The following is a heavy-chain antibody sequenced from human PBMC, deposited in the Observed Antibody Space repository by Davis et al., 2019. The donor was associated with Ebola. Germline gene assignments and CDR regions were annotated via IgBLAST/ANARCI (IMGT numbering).Heavy chain of an antibody. CDR2: INYNGNT. CDR1: GGSISSSSYY. J-gene: IGHJ4*02. D-gene: IGHD6-19*01. Sequence: PSETLSLTCTVSGGSISSSSYYWGWIRQPPGKGLEWVGYINYNGNTYYNPSLKSRVTISVDRSKNQFSLKVTSATAADTAVYYCARDGTAGWSGFDYWGPGTLVTVSS. V-gene: IGHV4-39*07. CDR3: ARDGTAGWSGFDY.